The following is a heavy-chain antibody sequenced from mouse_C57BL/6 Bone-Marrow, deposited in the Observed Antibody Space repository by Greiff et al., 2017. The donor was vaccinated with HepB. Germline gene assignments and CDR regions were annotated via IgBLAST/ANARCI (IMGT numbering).Heavy chain of an antibody. CDR2: INPNNGGT. J-gene: IGHJ1*03. CDR1: GYTFTDYN. D-gene: IGHD1-1*01. V-gene: IGHV1-22*01. Sequence: VQLKESGPELVKPGASVKMSCKASGYTFTDYNMHWVKQSHGKSLEWIGYINPNNGGTSYNQKFKGKATLTVNKSSSTAYMELRSLTSEDSAVYYCARGNLITTEGLGYFDVWGTGTTVTVSS. CDR3: ARGNLITTEGLGYFDV.